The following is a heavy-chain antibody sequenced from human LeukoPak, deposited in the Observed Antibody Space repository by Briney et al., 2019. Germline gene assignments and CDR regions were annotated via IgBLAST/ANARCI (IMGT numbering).Heavy chain of an antibody. D-gene: IGHD4-23*01. CDR2: ISSSSNSI. CDR3: AKDPDYAGNGY. J-gene: IGHJ4*02. Sequence: PGGSLRLSCAASGFTFSTYSMNWVRQAPGKGLEWVSAISSSSNSIYYADSVQGRFTISRDNAKNSLYLQMNSLRAEDTAVYYCAKDPDYAGNGYWGQGTLVTVSS. CDR1: GFTFSTYS. V-gene: IGHV3-21*01.